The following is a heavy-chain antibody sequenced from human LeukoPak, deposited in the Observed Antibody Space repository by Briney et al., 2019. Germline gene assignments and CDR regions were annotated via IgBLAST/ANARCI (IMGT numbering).Heavy chain of an antibody. J-gene: IGHJ4*02. CDR3: ARFDDYGLY. CDR1: GFTFSSYA. D-gene: IGHD4-17*01. V-gene: IGHV3-64*01. Sequence: GGSLRLSCAASGFTFSSYAMHWVRQAPGKGLEYVSAISSNGGSTYYANFVKGRFTISRDNSKNTLYLQMGSLRAEDMAVYYCARFDDYGLYWGQGTLVTVSS. CDR2: ISSNGGST.